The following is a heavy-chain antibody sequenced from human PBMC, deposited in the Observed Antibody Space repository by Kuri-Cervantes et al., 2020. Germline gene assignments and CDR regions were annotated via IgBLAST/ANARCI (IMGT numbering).Heavy chain of an antibody. J-gene: IGHJ6*03. Sequence: GESLKISCAASGFTFSSYEMNWVRQAPGKGLEWVSSISSSSYIYYADSVKGRFTISRDNAKNSLYLQMNSLRAEDTAVYYCAREELGWYCSSTSCYAIYYYYYMDVWGKGTTVTVSS. CDR1: GFTFSSYE. CDR3: AREELGWYCSSTSCYAIYYYYYMDV. V-gene: IGHV3-21*01. D-gene: IGHD2-2*01. CDR2: ISSSSYI.